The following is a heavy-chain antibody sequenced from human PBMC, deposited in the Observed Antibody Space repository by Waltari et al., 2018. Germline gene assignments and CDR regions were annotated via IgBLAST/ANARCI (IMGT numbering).Heavy chain of an antibody. CDR2: ITTTSRII. CDR1: GFTLGTFN. V-gene: IGHV3-48*01. J-gene: IGHJ3*01. CDR3: VRDHRHGFDV. Sequence: EVQLIESGGNLIEPGGSLRLSCLDSGFTLGTFNMNWVRQAPGKGLEWIAYITTTSRIISYADSVRGRFTISRDNAKDSLYLQMNSLRPEDTAVYHCVRDHRHGFDVWGQGTMVTVSS.